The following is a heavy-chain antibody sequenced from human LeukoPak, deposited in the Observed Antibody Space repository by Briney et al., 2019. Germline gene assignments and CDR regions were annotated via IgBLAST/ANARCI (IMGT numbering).Heavy chain of an antibody. CDR3: ARAQTGANDAFDI. D-gene: IGHD7-27*01. CDR1: GGSISSGSYY. J-gene: IGHJ3*02. CDR2: IYTSGST. Sequence: PSETLSLTCTVSGGSISSGSYYWSWIRQPAGKGLEWIGRIYTSGSTNYNPSLKSRVTISVDTSKNQFSLKLSSVTAADTAVYYCARAQTGANDAFDIWGQGTMVTVSS. V-gene: IGHV4-61*02.